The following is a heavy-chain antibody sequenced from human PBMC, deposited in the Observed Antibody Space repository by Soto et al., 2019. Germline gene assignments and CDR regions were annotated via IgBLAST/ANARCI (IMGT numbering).Heavy chain of an antibody. V-gene: IGHV3-33*01. CDR1: GFTFISYG. CDR2: IWYDGSNK. CDR3: ARPRGYCSGGSCYPDAFDI. D-gene: IGHD2-15*01. Sequence: GGALRLSCAASGFTFISYGMHWVLQAPCKGLEWVAVIWYDGSNKYYADSVKGRFTISRDNSKNTLYLQMNSLRAEDTAVYYCARPRGYCSGGSCYPDAFDIWGQGTMVTVSS. J-gene: IGHJ3*02.